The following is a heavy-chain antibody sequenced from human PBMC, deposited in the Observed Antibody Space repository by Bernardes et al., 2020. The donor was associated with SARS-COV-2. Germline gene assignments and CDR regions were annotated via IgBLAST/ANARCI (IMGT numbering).Heavy chain of an antibody. CDR3: ARDPRTATTDY. CDR1: GFTFSDYW. J-gene: IGHJ4*02. CDR2: IKQDGSVR. Sequence: GGSLLLSCATSGFTFSDYWMSWVRQAPGQGLEWVACIKQDGSVRLYADSVKGRFTISRDNAKNSLSLQMSTVTAEDTAVYYCARDPRTATTDYWGQGTLVTVSS. V-gene: IGHV3-7*01. D-gene: IGHD1-7*01.